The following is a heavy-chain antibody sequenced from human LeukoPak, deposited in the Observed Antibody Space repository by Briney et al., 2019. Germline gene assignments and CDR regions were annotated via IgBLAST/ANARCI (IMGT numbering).Heavy chain of an antibody. V-gene: IGHV1-69*13. J-gene: IGHJ4*02. CDR3: AREGEVAATSFDY. Sequence: SVKVSCKASGGTFSSYAISWVRQAPGQGLEWMGGIIPIFGTANYAQKFQGRVTITADESTSTTYMELSSLRSEDTAVYYCAREGEVAATSFDYWGQGTLVTVSS. D-gene: IGHD2-15*01. CDR2: IIPIFGTA. CDR1: GGTFSSYA.